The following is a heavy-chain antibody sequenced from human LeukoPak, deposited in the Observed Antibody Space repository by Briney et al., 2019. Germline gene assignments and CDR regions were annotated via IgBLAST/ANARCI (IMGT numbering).Heavy chain of an antibody. D-gene: IGHD6-6*01. CDR2: ISAYNVNT. CDR3: ARDLIAARPGWFDP. V-gene: IGHV1-18*01. Sequence: GSVKVSCKASGYTFTTYGINWVRQAPGQGLEWMGWISAYNVNTNYTQNLQGRVTLTTDTSASTAYMELRSLRSDDTAVYYCARDLIAARPGWFDPWGQGTLVTVSS. CDR1: GYTFTTYG. J-gene: IGHJ5*02.